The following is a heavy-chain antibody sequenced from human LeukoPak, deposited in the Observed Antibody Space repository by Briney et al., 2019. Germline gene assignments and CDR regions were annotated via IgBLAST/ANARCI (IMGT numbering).Heavy chain of an antibody. CDR1: GFIFADYA. D-gene: IGHD3-10*01. V-gene: IGHV3-9*01. CDR2: ISWNSGSI. J-gene: IGHJ6*02. Sequence: GGSLRLSCAASGFIFADYAMHWVRQAPGKGLEWVSGISWNSGSIGYADPVKGRFTISRDSAKNSLYLQMNSLRGEDTALYYCAKAVNSYYYGMDVWGQGTTVTVS. CDR3: AKAVNSYYYGMDV.